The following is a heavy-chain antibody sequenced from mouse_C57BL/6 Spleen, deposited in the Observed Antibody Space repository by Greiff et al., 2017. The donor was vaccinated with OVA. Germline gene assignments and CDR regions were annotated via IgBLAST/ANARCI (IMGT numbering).Heavy chain of an antibody. J-gene: IGHJ1*03. Sequence: EVHLVESGGGLVQPGGSMKLSCAASGFTLSDAWMDWVRQSPETGLEWVAETRNKANNHATYYAESVKGRFTISRDDSKSSVYLQMNSLRAEDAVIYCGSRGSGRRYWYFDVWGKGTTVTVSS. CDR2: TRNKANNHAT. CDR1: GFTLSDAW. V-gene: IGHV6-6*01. CDR3: SRGSGRRYWYFDV. D-gene: IGHD1-1*01.